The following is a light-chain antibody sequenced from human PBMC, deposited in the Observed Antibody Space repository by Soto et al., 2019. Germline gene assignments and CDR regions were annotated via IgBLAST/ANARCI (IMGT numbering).Light chain of an antibody. J-gene: IGLJ2*01. CDR3: ATWDSSLGAGV. CDR2: DNN. CDR1: SSNIGSHS. Sequence: QSVLTQPHSVSAAPGQKVTISCSASSSNIGSHSISWYQHLPGAAPKLLIYDNNNRPSGIPDRFSGSKSGTSATLGITGLQTGDEADYYCATWDSSLGAGVFGGGTKLTVL. V-gene: IGLV1-51*01.